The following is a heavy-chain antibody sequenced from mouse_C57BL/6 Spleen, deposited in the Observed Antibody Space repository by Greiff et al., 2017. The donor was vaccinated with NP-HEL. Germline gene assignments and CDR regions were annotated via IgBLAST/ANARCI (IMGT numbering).Heavy chain of an antibody. CDR2: INPNNGGT. D-gene: IGHD2-2*01. CDR1: GYTFTDYY. CDR3: ARWRLAGYYFDY. Sequence: EVQLQQSGPELVKPGASVKISCKASGYTFTDYYMNWVKQSHGKSLEWIGDINPNNGGTCYNPKLKGKATLTVDKSSSTAYVELRSLTSEDTAVYYCARWRLAGYYFDYWGQGTTLTVSS. V-gene: IGHV1-26*01. J-gene: IGHJ2*01.